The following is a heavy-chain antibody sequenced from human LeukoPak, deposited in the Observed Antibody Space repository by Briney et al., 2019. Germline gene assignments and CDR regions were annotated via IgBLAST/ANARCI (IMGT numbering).Heavy chain of an antibody. CDR2: INPNSGGT. CDR3: ARCIRYSSSWCHFDY. Sequence: GESLKISCKGSGYTFTGYYMHWVRQAPGQGLEWMGWINPNSGGTNYAQKFQGRVTMTRDTSISTAYMELSRLRSDDTAVYYCARCIRYSSSWCHFDYWGQGTLVTVSS. D-gene: IGHD6-13*01. J-gene: IGHJ4*02. CDR1: GYTFTGYY. V-gene: IGHV1-2*02.